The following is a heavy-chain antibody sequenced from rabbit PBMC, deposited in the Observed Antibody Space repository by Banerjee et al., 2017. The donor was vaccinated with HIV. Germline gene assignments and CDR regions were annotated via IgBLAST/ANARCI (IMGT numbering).Heavy chain of an antibody. J-gene: IGHJ4*01. CDR1: GFSFSSGYD. CDR2: IYTGSGGGT. CDR3: ARNAGSSGGSFNL. Sequence: QSLEESGGDLVKPGASLTLTCTASGFSFSSGYDMCWVRQAPGKGLEWIACIYTGSGGGTYYASWAKGRFTISKTSSTTVTLQLNSLTAADTATYFCARNAGSSGGSFNLWGPGTLVTVS. D-gene: IGHD8-1*01. V-gene: IGHV1S40*01.